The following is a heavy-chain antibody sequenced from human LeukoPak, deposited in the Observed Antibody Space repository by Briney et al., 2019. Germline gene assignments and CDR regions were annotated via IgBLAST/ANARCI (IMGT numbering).Heavy chain of an antibody. D-gene: IGHD2-15*01. J-gene: IGHJ6*02. V-gene: IGHV1-69*04. CDR1: GGTFSSYA. CDR3: AKPRTEYCSGGSCYQKVAYYYYGMDV. CDR2: IIPILGIA. Sequence: RRASVKVSCTASGGTFSSYAISWVRQAPGQGLEWMGRIIPILGIANYAQTFQGRVTITADKSTSTAYMELSSLRSEDTAVYYCAKPRTEYCSGGSCYQKVAYYYYGMDVWGQGTTVTVSS.